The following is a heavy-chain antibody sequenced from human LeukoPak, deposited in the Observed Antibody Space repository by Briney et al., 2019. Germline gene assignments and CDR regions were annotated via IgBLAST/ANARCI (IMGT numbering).Heavy chain of an antibody. V-gene: IGHV3-23*01. CDR2: ISGSGGST. Sequence: GGSLRLSCAASGFTFSSYAMSWVRQAPGKGLEWVSAISGSGGSTYYADSVKGRFTISRENAKNSLYLQMNSLRAGDTAVYYCARVRKYSGYYSWYFDLWGRGTLVTVSS. D-gene: IGHD5-12*01. CDR1: GFTFSSYA. J-gene: IGHJ2*01. CDR3: ARVRKYSGYYSWYFDL.